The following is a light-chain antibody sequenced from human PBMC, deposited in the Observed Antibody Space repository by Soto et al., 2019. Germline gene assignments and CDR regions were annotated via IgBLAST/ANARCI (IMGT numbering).Light chain of an antibody. Sequence: EIVLTQSPGTLSLSPGERASLSCRASQTISAKYLSWYQQKPGQAPRLLIYSASSRAAGIPDRFSGSGSGADFTLTISRLEPGDFAVYYCQHYDTSPTWTFGQGTEV. CDR2: SAS. V-gene: IGKV3-20*01. CDR1: QTISAKY. CDR3: QHYDTSPTWT. J-gene: IGKJ1*01.